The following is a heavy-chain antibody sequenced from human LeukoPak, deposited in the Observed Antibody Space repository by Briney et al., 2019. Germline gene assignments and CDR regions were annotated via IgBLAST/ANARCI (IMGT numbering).Heavy chain of an antibody. D-gene: IGHD1-1*01. Sequence: SETLSLTCTVSGGSISSGGYYWSWIRQHPGKGLEWIGYIYYSGSTYYNPSLKSRVPISVDTSKNQFSLKLSSVTAADTAVYYCARGGGYDSAFDYWGQGTLVTVSS. CDR3: ARGGGYDSAFDY. CDR1: GGSISSGGYY. CDR2: IYYSGST. V-gene: IGHV4-31*03. J-gene: IGHJ4*02.